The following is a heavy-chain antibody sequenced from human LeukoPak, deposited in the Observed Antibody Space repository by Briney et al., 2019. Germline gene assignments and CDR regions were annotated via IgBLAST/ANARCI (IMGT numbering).Heavy chain of an antibody. CDR2: ISGSGSST. CDR3: ARDPVGGIGHYIGRSYFDS. CDR1: GFSFSAFA. J-gene: IGHJ4*02. Sequence: GGSLRLSCAASGFSFSAFAMSWVRQAPGKGLEWVEGISGSGSSTYDAHSVRGRFTITRDNSKDTLYLQMNTLRAEDTAIYYCARDPVGGIGHYIGRSYFDSWGQGTLVTVSS. D-gene: IGHD3-16*01. V-gene: IGHV3-23*01.